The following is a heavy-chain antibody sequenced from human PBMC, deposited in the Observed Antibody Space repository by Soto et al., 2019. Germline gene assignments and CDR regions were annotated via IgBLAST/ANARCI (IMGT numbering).Heavy chain of an antibody. CDR2: IIPIFGTA. Sequence: QVQLVQSGAEVKKPGSSVKVSCKASGGTFSSYAISWVRQAPGQGLEWMGGIIPIFGTANYAQKFQGRVTITADESTSTAYMELSSLRSEDTAVYYCARVCIGGRSTSCRNWFDPWGQGTLVTVSS. CDR1: GGTFSSYA. CDR3: ARVCIGGRSTSCRNWFDP. D-gene: IGHD2-2*01. J-gene: IGHJ5*02. V-gene: IGHV1-69*01.